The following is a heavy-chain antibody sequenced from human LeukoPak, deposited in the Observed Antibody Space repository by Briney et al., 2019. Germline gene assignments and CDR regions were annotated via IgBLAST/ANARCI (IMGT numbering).Heavy chain of an antibody. D-gene: IGHD3-22*01. J-gene: IGHJ4*02. V-gene: IGHV1-69*13. CDR3: AFGWDYDSSGYYFGEVY. CDR1: GYSFSSYG. CDR2: IIPIFGTA. Sequence: SVKVSCRASGYSFSSYGISWVRQAPGQGLEWMGGIIPIFGTANYAQKFQGRVTITADESTSTAYMELSSLRSEDTAVYYCAFGWDYDSSGYYFGEVYWGRGTLVTVSS.